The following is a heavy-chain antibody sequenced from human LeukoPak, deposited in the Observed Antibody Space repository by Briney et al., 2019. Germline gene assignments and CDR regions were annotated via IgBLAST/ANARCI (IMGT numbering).Heavy chain of an antibody. Sequence: GSSVKVSCKASGGSFSTYAISWVRQAPGQGLEWMGWISAHNGNTNYAQKLQGRVTMTTDTSTSTAYMELRSLRSDDTAVYYCARDPPPGGEQWLVWGFDYWGQGTLVTVSS. CDR1: GGSFSTYA. CDR2: ISAHNGNT. J-gene: IGHJ4*02. D-gene: IGHD6-19*01. CDR3: ARDPPPGGEQWLVWGFDY. V-gene: IGHV1-18*01.